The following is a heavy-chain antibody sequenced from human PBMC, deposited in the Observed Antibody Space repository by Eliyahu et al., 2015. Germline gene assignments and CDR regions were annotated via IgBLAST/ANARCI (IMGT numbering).Heavy chain of an antibody. CDR1: GGSISSXSXY. D-gene: IGHD3-9*01. J-gene: IGHJ4*02. CDR3: ASLLAYDWLLRITMAGVDYFDY. CDR2: IYYSGST. Sequence: QLQLQESGPGLVKPSETLSLTCXVXGGSISSXSXYXGWIRXPPGKGLEWIGSIYYSGSTYYNPSLKSRVTISVDTSKNQFSLKLSSVTAADTAVYYCASLLAYDWLLRITMAGVDYFDYWGQGTLVTVSS. V-gene: IGHV4-39*01.